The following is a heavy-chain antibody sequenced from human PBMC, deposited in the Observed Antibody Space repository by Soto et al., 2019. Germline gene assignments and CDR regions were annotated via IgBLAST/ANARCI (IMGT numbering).Heavy chain of an antibody. J-gene: IGHJ4*02. CDR1: GGSINTFY. V-gene: IGHV4-4*07. CDR2: IFSSGST. Sequence: SETLSLTCTVSGGSINTFYCSWVRQPAGKGLEWIGRIFSSGSTSFNPSLESRVAMSVDTSKNHFSLNLSSVTAADMAVYYCAREGSYSAYNFAHGIQLWSFDFWGQGALVTVSS. CDR3: AREGSYSAYNFAHGIQLWSFDF. D-gene: IGHD5-12*01.